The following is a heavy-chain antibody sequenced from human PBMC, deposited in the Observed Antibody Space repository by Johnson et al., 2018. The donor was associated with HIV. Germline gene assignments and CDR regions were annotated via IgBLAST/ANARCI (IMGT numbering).Heavy chain of an antibody. J-gene: IGHJ3*02. CDR1: GFTFSSYD. Sequence: VQLVESGGGLVQPGGSLRLSCAASGFTFSSYDMHWVRQATGKGLEWVSAIGTAGDTYYPGSVKGRFTISRENAKNSLYLRLNSLRAEDTAVYYCARVEPIRRAIDAFDIWGQGTMVTVSS. CDR3: ARVEPIRRAIDAFDI. CDR2: IGTAGDT. V-gene: IGHV3-13*01.